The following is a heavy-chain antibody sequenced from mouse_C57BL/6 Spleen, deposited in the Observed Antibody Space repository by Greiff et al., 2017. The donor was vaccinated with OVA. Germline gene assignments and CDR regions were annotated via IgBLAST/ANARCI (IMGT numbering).Heavy chain of an antibody. CDR2: IYPGDGDT. D-gene: IGHD1-1*01. CDR3: AKYYYGRGMDY. V-gene: IGHV1-82*01. J-gene: IGHJ4*01. CDR1: GYAFSSSW. Sequence: VQLQQSGPELVKPGASVKISCKASGYAFSSSWMNWVKQRPGKGLEWIGRIYPGDGDTNYNGKFKGKATLTADKSSSTAYMQLSSLTSEDSAVYFCAKYYYGRGMDYWGQGTSVTVSS.